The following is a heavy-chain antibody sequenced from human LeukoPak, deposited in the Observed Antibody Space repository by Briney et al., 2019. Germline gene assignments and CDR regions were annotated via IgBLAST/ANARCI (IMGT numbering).Heavy chain of an antibody. CDR2: IYSGGNT. CDR1: GLTVSSNC. D-gene: IGHD3-22*01. Sequence: GGSLRLSCAASGLTVSSNCMSWVRQDPGKGLEWVSFIYSGGNTYYADSVKGRFTISRDNSKNTVHLQMNSLRAEDTAMYYCARRAGDYSHPYDYWGQGTLVTVSS. J-gene: IGHJ4*02. V-gene: IGHV3-53*01. CDR3: ARRAGDYSHPYDY.